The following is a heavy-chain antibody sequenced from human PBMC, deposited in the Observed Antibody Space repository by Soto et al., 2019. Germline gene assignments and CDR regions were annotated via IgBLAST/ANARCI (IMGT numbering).Heavy chain of an antibody. D-gene: IGHD6-25*01. CDR2: TGAYNGNR. V-gene: IGHV1-18*04. Sequence: ASVKVSCKASGYTFSTYGISWVRQAPGQGLEWMGWTGAYNGNRNYEQKFQGRVIMSTDTSTSTAYMELRSLRSDDTAVYYCARGGGIYSSAWPIDYWGQGTLVTVSS. J-gene: IGHJ4*02. CDR1: GYTFSTYG. CDR3: ARGGGIYSSAWPIDY.